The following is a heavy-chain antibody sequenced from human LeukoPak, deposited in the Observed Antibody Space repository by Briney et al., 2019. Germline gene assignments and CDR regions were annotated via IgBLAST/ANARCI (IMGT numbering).Heavy chain of an antibody. J-gene: IGHJ4*02. Sequence: GGSLRLSCAASGFTFSNYWVLWVRQAPGKGLLWVSRINSDGSGTTYVDSVKGRFTISRDNAKNTLYLQMNSLRAEDTAAYYCARDQDGVGATIDYWGQGTLVTVSS. CDR1: GFTFSNYW. CDR3: ARDQDGVGATIDY. CDR2: INSDGSGT. D-gene: IGHD1-26*01. V-gene: IGHV3-74*01.